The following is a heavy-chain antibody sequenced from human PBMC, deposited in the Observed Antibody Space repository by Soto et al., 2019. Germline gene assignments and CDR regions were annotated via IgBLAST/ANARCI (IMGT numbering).Heavy chain of an antibody. CDR3: ARDVGLDSDDFFAY. CDR1: GFTFTSYG. D-gene: IGHD3-9*01. J-gene: IGHJ4*02. V-gene: IGHV3-23*01. CDR2: IRGDGGQT. Sequence: GSLRLSCTASGFTFTSYGMGWVRQAPGKGLQWVSTIRGDGGQTHYTDSVKGRFSISRDNSKNTVYLQMDSLRAEDTAMYFCARDVGLDSDDFFAYWGQGTQVTVSS.